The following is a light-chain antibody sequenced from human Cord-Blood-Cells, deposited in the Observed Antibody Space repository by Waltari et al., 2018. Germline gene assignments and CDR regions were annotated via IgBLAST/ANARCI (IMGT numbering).Light chain of an antibody. V-gene: IGLV1-44*01. J-gene: IGLJ3*02. CDR3: AAWDDSLNGWV. CDR2: SNN. CDR1: SPNFGTNT. Sequence: QSVLTQPPSASGTPGQRVTIPCSGSSPNFGTNTVNSYQQLPGTAPKLLIHSNNQRPSGVPDRFSGSKSGTSASLAISGLQSEDEADYYCAAWDDSLNGWVFGGGTKLTVL.